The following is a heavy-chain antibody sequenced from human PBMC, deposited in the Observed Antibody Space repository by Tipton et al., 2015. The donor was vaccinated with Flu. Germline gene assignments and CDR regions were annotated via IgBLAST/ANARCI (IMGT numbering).Heavy chain of an antibody. J-gene: IGHJ4*02. CDR2: VPHSGNT. D-gene: IGHD3-10*01. Sequence: GLVKPSETLSLTCVVSGYSISTGYYWGWIRQPPGKGLEWIGSVPHSGNTYYEPSLKSRVTTSLDTFQNHFSLKLISVTAADTAVYYCSRSTYYYGSGTSDYWGQGTLVTVSS. CDR3: SRSTYYYGSGTSDY. V-gene: IGHV4-38-2*01. CDR1: GYSISTGYY.